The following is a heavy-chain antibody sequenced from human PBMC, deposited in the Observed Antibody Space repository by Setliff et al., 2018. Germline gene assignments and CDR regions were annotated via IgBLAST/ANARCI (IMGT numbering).Heavy chain of an antibody. V-gene: IGHV3-64*02. CDR1: GFTFSSYA. D-gene: IGHD1-26*01. J-gene: IGHJ5*02. CDR2: INSNGGTT. CDR3: AKLGIVGTTKGRNRFDP. Sequence: GGSLRLSCAASGFTFSSYAMHWVRQAPGRGLEYVSAINSNGGTTYYADSVKGRFTVSRDNSKNTLYLQMNSLRPEDTAVYYCAKLGIVGTTKGRNRFDPWGQGTLVTVSS.